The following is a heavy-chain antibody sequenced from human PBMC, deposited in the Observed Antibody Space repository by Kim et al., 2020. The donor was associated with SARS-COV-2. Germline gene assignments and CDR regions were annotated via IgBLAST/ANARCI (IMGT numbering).Heavy chain of an antibody. D-gene: IGHD1-26*01. Sequence: VKARFTISRDNSKNTLYLQMSSRRAEDTAVYYCVKEVSAVGATDYDALDVWGQGTMVSVSS. J-gene: IGHJ3*01. CDR3: VKEVSAVGATDYDALDV. V-gene: IGHV3-64D*06.